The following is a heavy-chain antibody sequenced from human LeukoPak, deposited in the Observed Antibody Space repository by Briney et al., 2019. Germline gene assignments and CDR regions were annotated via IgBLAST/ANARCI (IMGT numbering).Heavy chain of an antibody. Sequence: GASVKVSCKASGYTFTGYYMHWVRQAPGQGLEWMGWINPSSGDTNYAQKFQGRVTMTRDTSISTAYMELSRLRSDDTAVYYCASRGYSNYDYYYYMDVWGKGTTVTVSS. D-gene: IGHD4-11*01. J-gene: IGHJ6*03. CDR2: INPSSGDT. CDR1: GYTFTGYY. V-gene: IGHV1-2*02. CDR3: ASRGYSNYDYYYYMDV.